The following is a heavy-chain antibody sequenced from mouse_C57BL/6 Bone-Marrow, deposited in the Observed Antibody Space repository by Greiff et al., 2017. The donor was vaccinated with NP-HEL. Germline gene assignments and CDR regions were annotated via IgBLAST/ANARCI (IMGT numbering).Heavy chain of an antibody. Sequence: VQLQQPGAELVRPGTSVKLSCKASGYTFTSYWMHWVKQRPGQGLEWIGVIDPSDSYTNYNQKFKGKATLTVDTSSSTAYMQLSSLTSEDSAVYYCARSRAQAFYAMDYWGQGTSVTVSS. CDR2: IDPSDSYT. D-gene: IGHD3-2*02. CDR1: GYTFTSYW. J-gene: IGHJ4*01. CDR3: ARSRAQAFYAMDY. V-gene: IGHV1-59*01.